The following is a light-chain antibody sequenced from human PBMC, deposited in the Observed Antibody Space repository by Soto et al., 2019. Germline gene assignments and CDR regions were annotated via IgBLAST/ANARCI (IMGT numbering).Light chain of an antibody. Sequence: DIQMTQSPSTLSASIGDTVSITCRASQSISKWLAWYQQKPGRAPKFLIYDASSLESGVPSRFSGSGSGTEFTLTTSSLQPNNFATYSCQKYKISSPPFGQGTRGKIK. CDR3: QKYKISSPP. J-gene: IGKJ1*01. CDR2: DAS. CDR1: QSISKW. V-gene: IGKV1-5*01.